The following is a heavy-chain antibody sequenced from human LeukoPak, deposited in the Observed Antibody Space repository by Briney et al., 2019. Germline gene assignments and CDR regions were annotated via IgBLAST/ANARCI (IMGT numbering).Heavy chain of an antibody. J-gene: IGHJ6*02. D-gene: IGHD6-19*01. CDR3: ERLKSGYSSGWYLSDYYYGMDV. V-gene: IGHV4-39*07. Sequence: SETLSLTCTVSGGSVGSGTYYWSWIRQSPGKGLEWIGNVYYSGSAYYNPSLKSRVTMSVDTSKNQFSLKLSSVTAADTAVYYCERLKSGYSSGWYLSDYYYGMDVWGQGTTVTVSS. CDR2: VYYSGSA. CDR1: GGSVGSGTYY.